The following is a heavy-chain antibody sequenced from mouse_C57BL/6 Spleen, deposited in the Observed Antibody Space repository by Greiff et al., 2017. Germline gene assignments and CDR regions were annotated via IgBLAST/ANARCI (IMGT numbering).Heavy chain of an antibody. Sequence: VQLQQPGAELVRPGSSVKLSCKASGYTFTSYWMHWVKQRPIQGLEWIGNIDPSDSETHYNQKFKDKATLTVDKSYSTAYMQLSSLTSEDSAVYYCARWDSSGYPGRFAYWGQGTLVTVSA. CDR3: ARWDSSGYPGRFAY. V-gene: IGHV1-52*01. CDR2: IDPSDSET. J-gene: IGHJ3*01. CDR1: GYTFTSYW. D-gene: IGHD3-2*02.